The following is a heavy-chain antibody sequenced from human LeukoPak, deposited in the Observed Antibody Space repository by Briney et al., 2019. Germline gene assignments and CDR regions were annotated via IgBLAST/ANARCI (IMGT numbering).Heavy chain of an antibody. CDR3: ARYCSSTSCYNGDY. CDR1: GGTFSSYA. J-gene: IGHJ4*02. CDR2: IIPIFGTA. D-gene: IGHD2-2*02. Sequence: ASVKVSCKASGGTFSSYAISWVRQAPGQGLAWMGGIIPIFGTANYAQKFQGRVTITADESTSTAYMELSSLRSEDTAVYYCARYCSSTSCYNGDYWGQGTLVTVSS. V-gene: IGHV1-69*13.